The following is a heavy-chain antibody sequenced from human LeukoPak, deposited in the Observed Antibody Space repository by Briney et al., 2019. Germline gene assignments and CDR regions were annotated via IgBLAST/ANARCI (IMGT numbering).Heavy chain of an antibody. D-gene: IGHD3-9*01. CDR3: ARERGSTGYYKPYYFDY. CDR2: IIPIFGTA. Sequence: GSSVKVSCKASGGTFSSYAMSWVRQAPGQGLEWMGGIIPIFGTANYAQKFQGRVTITADESTSTAYMELSSLRSEDTAVYYCARERGSTGYYKPYYFDYWGQGTLVTVSS. V-gene: IGHV1-69*01. CDR1: GGTFSSYA. J-gene: IGHJ4*02.